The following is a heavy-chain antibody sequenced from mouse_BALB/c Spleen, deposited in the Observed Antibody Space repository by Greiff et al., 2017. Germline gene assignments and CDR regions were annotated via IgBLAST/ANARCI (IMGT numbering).Heavy chain of an antibody. J-gene: IGHJ2*01. CDR3: ARSDYYFDY. CDR1: GFNIKDYY. Sequence: EVKLMESGAELVRPGALVKLSCKASGFNIKDYYMHWVKQRPEQGLEWIGWIDPENGNTIYDPKFQGKASITADTSSNTAYLQLSSLTSEDTAVYYCARSDYYFDYWGQGTTLTVSS. V-gene: IGHV14-1*02. CDR2: IDPENGNT.